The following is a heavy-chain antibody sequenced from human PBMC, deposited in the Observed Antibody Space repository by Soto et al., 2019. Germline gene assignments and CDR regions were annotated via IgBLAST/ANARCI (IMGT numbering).Heavy chain of an antibody. J-gene: IGHJ4*02. CDR3: ARGGHVVVVTAALDY. Sequence: QVQLVQSGAEVKKPGASVKVSCKASGDTFTDYYIHWVRQAPGQGLEWMGTVNPSGGHTTYAQHFLGRMTMARDTSSITLYMELTSLTSGDTAVYYCARGGHVVVVTAALDYWGQGPLVTVAS. CDR2: VNPSGGHT. V-gene: IGHV1-46*01. CDR1: GDTFTDYY. D-gene: IGHD2-21*02.